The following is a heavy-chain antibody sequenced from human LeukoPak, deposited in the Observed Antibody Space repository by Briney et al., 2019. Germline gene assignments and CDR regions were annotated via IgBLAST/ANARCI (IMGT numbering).Heavy chain of an antibody. Sequence: SEALSLTCAVYGESFTGYYWSCMPQPPGKGLEWIGEINHSGSTNYNPSLKSRVTISVDTSKNQFSLKLSSVTAADTAVYYCARGSRAFDYWGQGTLVTVSS. CDR2: INHSGST. V-gene: IGHV4-34*01. CDR3: ARGSRAFDY. CDR1: GESFTGYY. J-gene: IGHJ4*02.